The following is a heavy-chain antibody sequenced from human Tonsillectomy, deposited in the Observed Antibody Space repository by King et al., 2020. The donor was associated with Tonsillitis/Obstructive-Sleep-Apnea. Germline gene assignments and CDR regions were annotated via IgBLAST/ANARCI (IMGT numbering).Heavy chain of an antibody. CDR2: INSDGSST. Sequence: VQLVESGGGIVQPGGSLSLSCAASGFTFSSYWMHWFRQAPGKGLVWVSGINSDGSSTTYADSVKGRFTISRDNAKNTLYLQMNSLRAEDTAVYYCARDKGNYVPDVFDYWGQGTLVTVSS. CDR3: ARDKGNYVPDVFDY. D-gene: IGHD4-11*01. J-gene: IGHJ4*02. V-gene: IGHV3-74*03. CDR1: GFTFSSYW.